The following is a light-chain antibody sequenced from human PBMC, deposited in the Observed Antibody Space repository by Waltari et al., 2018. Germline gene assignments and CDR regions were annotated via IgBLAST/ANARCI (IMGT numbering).Light chain of an antibody. Sequence: YVLTQPPSVSVAPGKTARLTCGGDKIGSKSVNWYQQKPGQAPVLVMFYDSDRPSEIPERFSGSNSGNTTTLTISWVEAGDEADYHCQVWDDVTDSGVFGGGTKLTVL. CDR3: QVWDDVTDSGV. V-gene: IGLV3-21*04. CDR1: KIGSKS. CDR2: YDS. J-gene: IGLJ3*02.